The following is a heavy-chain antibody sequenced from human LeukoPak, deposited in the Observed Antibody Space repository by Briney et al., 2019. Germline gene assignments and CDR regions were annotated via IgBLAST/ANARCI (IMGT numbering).Heavy chain of an antibody. J-gene: IGHJ3*01. V-gene: IGHV4-31*03. CDR1: GGSISSGGHY. Sequence: SETLSLTCTVSGGSISSGGHYWSWIRQHPGKVLEWIGYIYYTGLIYYNPSLKSRPSLSIDTSTNQFSLKLSSVTAADTAVYFCARVENRNYAFDLWGQGTVVTVSS. D-gene: IGHD1-14*01. CDR3: ARVENRNYAFDL. CDR2: IYYTGLI.